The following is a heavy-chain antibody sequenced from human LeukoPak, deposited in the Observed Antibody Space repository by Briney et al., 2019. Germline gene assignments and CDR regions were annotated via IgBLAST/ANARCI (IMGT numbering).Heavy chain of an antibody. J-gene: IGHJ4*02. CDR3: ARGLNGYYFDY. Sequence: PGGSLRLSCAASGFTVSSNYMSWVRQAPGKGLEWVSIIYSGGSIYYADSVKGRFTISRDNSKNTLYLQMNSLRAEDTAVYYCARGLNGYYFDYWGQGTLVTVSS. CDR1: GFTVSSNY. D-gene: IGHD2-8*01. CDR2: IYSGGSI. V-gene: IGHV3-53*01.